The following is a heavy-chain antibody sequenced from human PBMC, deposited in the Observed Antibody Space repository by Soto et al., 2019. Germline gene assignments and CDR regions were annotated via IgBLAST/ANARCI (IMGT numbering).Heavy chain of an antibody. Sequence: GGSLRLSCAASGFTFSSYAMSWVRQAPGKGLEWVSAISGSGGNTYYADSVKGRFTISRDNSKNTLYLQMNSLRAEDTAVYYCANAQDYYDSSDYGMDVWGQGTTVTVSS. V-gene: IGHV3-23*01. CDR3: ANAQDYYDSSDYGMDV. CDR1: GFTFSSYA. J-gene: IGHJ6*02. CDR2: ISGSGGNT. D-gene: IGHD3-22*01.